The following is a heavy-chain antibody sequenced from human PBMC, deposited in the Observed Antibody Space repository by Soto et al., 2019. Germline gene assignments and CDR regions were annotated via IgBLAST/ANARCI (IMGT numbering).Heavy chain of an antibody. CDR2: ITSSNHI. CDR3: ATHYYGLASFFDY. CDR1: GLSFSTYT. V-gene: IGHV3-21*01. D-gene: IGHD3-10*01. J-gene: IGHJ4*02. Sequence: EVQLVESGGGLVKPGGSLRLSCAASGLSFSTYTMNWVRQAPGKGLEWVSSITSSNHIYYADSVKGRFTISRDNAKNSLFLQMNSLRAEDTAVYYCATHYYGLASFFDYWGQGTLVTVSS.